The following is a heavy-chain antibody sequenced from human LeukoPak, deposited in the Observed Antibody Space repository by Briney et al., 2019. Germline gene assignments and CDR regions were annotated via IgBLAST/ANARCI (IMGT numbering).Heavy chain of an antibody. Sequence: WASVMVSCKASGYTFTTYGINWVRQAPGQGLEWMGWISTYDGSTNYAQKLRDRVTMIRDTSTRTDYMELRSLRSDDTAVYYCARDQPRRGPGNHDYWGQGTLVTVSS. CDR2: ISTYDGST. D-gene: IGHD1-26*01. J-gene: IGHJ4*02. CDR1: GYTFTTYG. V-gene: IGHV1-18*01. CDR3: ARDQPRRGPGNHDY.